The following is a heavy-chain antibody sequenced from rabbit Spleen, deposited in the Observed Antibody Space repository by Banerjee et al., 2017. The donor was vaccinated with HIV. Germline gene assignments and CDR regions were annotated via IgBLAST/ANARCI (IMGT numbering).Heavy chain of an antibody. CDR2: IDSGSGGFT. Sequence: QSLEESGGDLVKPGASLTLTCTASGFSFSSTYYMCWVRQAPGKGLECIACIDSGSGGFTYFATWAKGRFTCSKTWSTTVTLQMTRLTAADTATYFCARDTSSSFSSYGMDLWGQGTLVTVS. CDR1: GFSFSSTYY. CDR3: ARDTSSSFSSYGMDL. V-gene: IGHV1S40*01. J-gene: IGHJ6*01. D-gene: IGHD1-1*01.